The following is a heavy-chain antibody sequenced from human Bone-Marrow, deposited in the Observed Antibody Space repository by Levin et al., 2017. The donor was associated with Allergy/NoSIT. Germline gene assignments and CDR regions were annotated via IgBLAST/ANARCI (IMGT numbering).Heavy chain of an antibody. CDR1: GFTVSSNY. V-gene: IGHV3-53*01. D-gene: IGHD1-14*01. J-gene: IGHJ6*02. CDR2: IYSGGST. Sequence: GGSQRLSCAASGFTVSSNYMSWVRQAPGKGLEWVSVIYSGGSTYYADSVKGRFTISRDNSKNTLYLQMNSLRAEDTAVYYCTSETDYYGMDVWGQGTTVTVSS. CDR3: TSETDYYGMDV.